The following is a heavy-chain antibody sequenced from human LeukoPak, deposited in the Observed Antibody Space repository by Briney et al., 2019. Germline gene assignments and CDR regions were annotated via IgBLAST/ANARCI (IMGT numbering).Heavy chain of an antibody. CDR2: LYTSGGT. CDR1: GGSSSSYY. V-gene: IGHV4-4*07. CDR3: AGVQSGWSVEY. D-gene: IGHD6-19*01. J-gene: IGHJ4*02. Sequence: SETLSLTCTVSGGSSSSYYWSWIRQPAGKGLEWIGRLYTSGGTDYNPSLKSRLTMSVDTSKNQFSLKLSSVTAADTAVYYCAGVQSGWSVEYWGQGTLVTVSS.